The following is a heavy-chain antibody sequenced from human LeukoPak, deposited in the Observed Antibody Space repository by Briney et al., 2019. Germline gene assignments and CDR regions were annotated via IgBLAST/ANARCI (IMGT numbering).Heavy chain of an antibody. V-gene: IGHV3-74*01. J-gene: IGHJ4*02. CDR2: VKSDGITI. D-gene: IGHD1-20*01. Sequence: GGSLRLSCAASGLTFSIYVRHWVREAPGKGLVWVSRVKSDGITITYADSVKGRFTISRDNAKNTLYLQMNSLRAEDTAVYYCLRDLNWSLDQWGQGTLVTVSS. CDR3: LRDLNWSLDQ. CDR1: GLTFSIYV.